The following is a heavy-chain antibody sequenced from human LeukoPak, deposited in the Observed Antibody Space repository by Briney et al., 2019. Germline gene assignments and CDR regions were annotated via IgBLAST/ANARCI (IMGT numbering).Heavy chain of an antibody. CDR1: GFTFHTYG. CDR2: IGPGPSHT. V-gene: IGHV3-21*06. CDR3: ARDYVTMAPDY. J-gene: IGHJ4*02. Sequence: GGSLRLSCAASGFTFHTYGMNWVRQAPVKGLEWLSYIGPGPSHTYYADSVRGRFVISRGDAKSSLFLQMSSLRAEDTAVYYCARDYVTMAPDYGGLGTLVTVSS. D-gene: IGHD3-3*01.